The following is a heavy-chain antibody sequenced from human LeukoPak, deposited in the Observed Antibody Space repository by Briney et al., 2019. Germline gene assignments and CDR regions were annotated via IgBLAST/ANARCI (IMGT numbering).Heavy chain of an antibody. J-gene: IGHJ4*02. CDR2: ISYDGSNK. CDR3: ARVGVTYCSSTSCYPDY. Sequence: GGSLRLSCAASGFTFNNYGMHWVRQAPGKGLEWVAVISYDGSNKYYADSVKGRFTISRDNSKNTLYLQMNSLRAEDTAVYYCARVGVTYCSSTSCYPDYWGQGTLVTVSS. D-gene: IGHD2-2*01. CDR1: GFTFNNYG. V-gene: IGHV3-30*19.